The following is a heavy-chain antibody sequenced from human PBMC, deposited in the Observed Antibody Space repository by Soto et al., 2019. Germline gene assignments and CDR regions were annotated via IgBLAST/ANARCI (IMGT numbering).Heavy chain of an antibody. Sequence: QVQLQQWGAGLLKPSETLSLTCAVYGGSFSGYYWSWIRQPPGKGLERIGEINHSGSTNYNPSLKRRVTISVDTSKNHFSLTLSSVTAADTAVYYGARGHLLRNWFDPWGQGTLVTVSS. CDR3: ARGHLLRNWFDP. CDR1: GGSFSGYY. J-gene: IGHJ5*02. D-gene: IGHD1-26*01. V-gene: IGHV4-34*01. CDR2: INHSGST.